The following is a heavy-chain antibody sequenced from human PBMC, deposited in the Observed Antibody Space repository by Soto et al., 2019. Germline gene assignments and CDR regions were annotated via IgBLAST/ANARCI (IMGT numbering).Heavy chain of an antibody. Sequence: QVQLQQWGAGLLKPSETLSLTCAVYGGSFSGYYWSWIRQPPGKGLEWIGEINHSGSNNYNPSLKSRVTISVDTSKNQFSLKLSSVTAADTAVYYCARGRGIAARRGKSWFDPWGQGTLVTVSS. V-gene: IGHV4-34*01. D-gene: IGHD6-6*01. CDR2: INHSGSN. CDR3: ARGRGIAARRGKSWFDP. CDR1: GGSFSGYY. J-gene: IGHJ5*02.